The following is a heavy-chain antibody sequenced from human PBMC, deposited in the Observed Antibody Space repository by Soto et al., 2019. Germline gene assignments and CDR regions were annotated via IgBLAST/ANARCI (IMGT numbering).Heavy chain of an antibody. CDR3: ARAPYFFDWARFDY. V-gene: IGHV3-30-3*01. J-gene: IGHJ4*02. D-gene: IGHD3-9*01. CDR1: GFTFSSYA. Sequence: PGGSLRLSCAASGFTFSSYAMHWVRQAPGKGLEWVAVISYDGSNKYYADSVKGRFTISRDNSKNTLYLQMNSLRAEDTAVYYCARAPYFFDWARFDYWGQGTLVTVSS. CDR2: ISYDGSNK.